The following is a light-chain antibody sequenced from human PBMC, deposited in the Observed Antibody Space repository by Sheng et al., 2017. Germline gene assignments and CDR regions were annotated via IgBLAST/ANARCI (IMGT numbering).Light chain of an antibody. CDR2: ANN. J-gene: IGLJ3*02. CDR3: HQWDSDTVM. Sequence: SHELAQPLSVSVALGQTARIPCERNNIGSKIVHWYQQKPGQAPVLVIFANNVRPSGIPERFSGSNSGNTATLTISRAQDGDEADYHCHQWDSDTVMFGGGTKLTVL. V-gene: IGLV3-9*01. CDR1: NIGSKI.